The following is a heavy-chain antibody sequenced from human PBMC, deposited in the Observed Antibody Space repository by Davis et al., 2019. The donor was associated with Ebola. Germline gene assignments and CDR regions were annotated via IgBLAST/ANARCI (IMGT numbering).Heavy chain of an antibody. CDR2: SHYSGST. Sequence: MPSETLSLTCTVSGGSISSYYWSWIRQPPGKGLEWIGYSHYSGSTNYNPSLKDRLTISLDFSKIQFSLKLTSVTAADTALYYCARGWIRGVISDWGQGALVTVSS. J-gene: IGHJ4*02. CDR3: ARGWIRGVISD. D-gene: IGHD3-10*01. V-gene: IGHV4-59*12. CDR1: GGSISSYY.